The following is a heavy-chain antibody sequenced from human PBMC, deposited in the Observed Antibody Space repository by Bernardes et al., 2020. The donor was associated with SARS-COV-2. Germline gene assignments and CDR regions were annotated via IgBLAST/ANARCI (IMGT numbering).Heavy chain of an antibody. V-gene: IGHV3-13*01. Sequence: GGSLRLSCAASGFTFSSYDMHWVRQATGKGLEWVSAIGTAGDTYYPGSVKGRFTISRENAKNSLYLQMNSLRAGDTAVYYCARGTTVVVPAAIGYYYYYGMDVWGQGTTVTVSS. D-gene: IGHD2-2*01. J-gene: IGHJ6*02. CDR2: IGTAGDT. CDR1: GFTFSSYD. CDR3: ARGTTVVVPAAIGYYYYYGMDV.